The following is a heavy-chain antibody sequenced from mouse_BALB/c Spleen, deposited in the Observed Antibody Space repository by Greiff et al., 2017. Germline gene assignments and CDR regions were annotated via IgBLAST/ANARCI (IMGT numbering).Heavy chain of an antibody. Sequence: QVQLKESGPGLVQPSQSLSITCTVSGFSLTSYGVHWVRQSPGKGLEWLGVIWSGGSTDYNAAFISRLSISKDNSKSQVFFKMNSLQANDTAIYYCARNGYGSSYDAMDYWGQGTSVTVSS. CDR3: ARNGYGSSYDAMDY. V-gene: IGHV2-2*02. CDR1: GFSLTSYG. J-gene: IGHJ4*01. D-gene: IGHD1-1*01. CDR2: IWSGGST.